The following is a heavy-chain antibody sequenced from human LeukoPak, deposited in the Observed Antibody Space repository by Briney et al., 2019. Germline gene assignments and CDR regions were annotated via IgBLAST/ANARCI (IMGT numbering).Heavy chain of an antibody. V-gene: IGHV4-61*02. J-gene: IGHJ4*02. CDR2: IYTSGST. CDR1: GGSISSGSYY. CDR3: ARFVGDY. Sequence: PSETLSLTCTVSGGSISSGSYYWSWIRQPAGKGLEWIGRIYTSGSTNYNPSLKSRVTISVDTSKNQFSLKLSSVAAADTAVYYCARFVGDYWGQGTLVTVSS. D-gene: IGHD1-26*01.